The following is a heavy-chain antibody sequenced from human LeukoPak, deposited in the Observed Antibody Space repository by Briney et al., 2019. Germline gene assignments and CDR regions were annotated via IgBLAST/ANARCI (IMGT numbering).Heavy chain of an antibody. CDR2: IHDTGST. CDR1: RGAISNSY. J-gene: IGHJ5*02. CDR3: ARLLGVRRGVITGWFDP. V-gene: IGHV4-59*08. D-gene: IGHD3-10*01. Sequence: PSETLSLTCSVSRGAISNSYWTWIGPPPGKELEWIGYIHDTGSTIYNPSLKSRVTISVDTSKNQFSLKLSSMTVADTAVYFCARLLGVRRGVITGWFDPWGQGTQVTVSS.